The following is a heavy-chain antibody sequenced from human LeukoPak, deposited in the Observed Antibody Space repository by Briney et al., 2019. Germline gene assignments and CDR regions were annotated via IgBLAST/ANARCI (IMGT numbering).Heavy chain of an antibody. CDR1: GFTFSSYA. CDR2: ISYDGSNK. J-gene: IGHJ4*02. Sequence: GGSLRLSCAASGFTFSSYAMHWVRQAPGKGLEWVAVISYDGSNKYYADSVKGRFTISRDNSKNTLDLQMNSLRVEDTAVYYCARDYGGGYSYGYYFDYWGQGTLVTVSS. D-gene: IGHD5-18*01. V-gene: IGHV3-30-3*01. CDR3: ARDYGGGYSYGYYFDY.